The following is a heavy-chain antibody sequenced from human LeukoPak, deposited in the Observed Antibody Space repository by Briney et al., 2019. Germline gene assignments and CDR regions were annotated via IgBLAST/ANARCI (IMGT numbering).Heavy chain of an antibody. D-gene: IGHD2-2*01. CDR1: GFTFSSYG. V-gene: IGHV3-30*02. CDR3: AKAFPIVVVPAAITHDY. J-gene: IGHJ4*02. Sequence: PGGSLRLSCAASGFTFSSYGMHWVRQAPGKGLEWVVFIRYDGSNKYYADSVKGRFTISRDNSKNTLYLQMNSLRAEDTAVYYCAKAFPIVVVPAAITHDYWGQGTLVTVSS. CDR2: IRYDGSNK.